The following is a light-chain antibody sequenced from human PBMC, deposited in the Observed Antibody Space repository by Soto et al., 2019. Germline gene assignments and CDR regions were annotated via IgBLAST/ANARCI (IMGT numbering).Light chain of an antibody. CDR1: QSISDY. CDR2: GAS. CDR3: QQSYIWPLT. Sequence: DSQMTQSPSSLSASVGDRVAITCRSSQSISDYLNWYQQKPGKALKLVIYGASNLQSGVPPRFSGSGSGSEFTLTISGLQPDDLAIYFCQQSYIWPLTLGPGTNVDIK. J-gene: IGKJ3*01. V-gene: IGKV1-39*01.